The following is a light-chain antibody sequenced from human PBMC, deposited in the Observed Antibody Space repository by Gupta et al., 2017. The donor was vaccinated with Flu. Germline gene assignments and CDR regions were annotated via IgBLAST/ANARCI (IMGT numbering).Light chain of an antibody. V-gene: IGLV2-14*01. CDR1: SSDVGRSDS. CDR2: DVT. CDR3: SSYTSGSTFYV. Sequence: QSARTQPASVSGSLGQSLTISCTGTSSDVGRSDSVSWYQQHPDKAPKLIIYDVTSRPSGVSSRFSGSKSGNTASLTISGLQAEDETDYYCSSYTSGSTFYVFGTGTKVTVL. J-gene: IGLJ1*01.